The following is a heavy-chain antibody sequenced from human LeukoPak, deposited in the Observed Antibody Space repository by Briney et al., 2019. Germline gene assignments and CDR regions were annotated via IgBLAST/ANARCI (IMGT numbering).Heavy chain of an antibody. V-gene: IGHV3-30-3*01. CDR2: ISYDGSNK. Sequence: GGSLRLPCAASGFTFSSYAMSWVRQAPGKGLEWVAVISYDGSNKYYADSVKGRFTISRDNSKNTLYLQMNSLRAEDTAVYYCARDWVVVAATTVGYWGQGTLVTVSS. D-gene: IGHD2-15*01. CDR3: ARDWVVVAATTVGY. CDR1: GFTFSSYA. J-gene: IGHJ4*02.